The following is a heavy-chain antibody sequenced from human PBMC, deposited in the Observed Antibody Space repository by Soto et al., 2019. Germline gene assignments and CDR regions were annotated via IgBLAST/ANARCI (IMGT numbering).Heavy chain of an antibody. CDR1: GFTVSSYG. CDR3: ARDFSGSSWYYYYYYGMEV. Sequence: RXSCSASGFTVSSYGMHWVRQAPGKWLEWVAVIWYDGSNKYYADSVKGRFTISRDNSKNTLYLQMNSLRAEDTAVYYCARDFSGSSWYYYYYYGMEVWGQGTTVTVSS. J-gene: IGHJ6*02. V-gene: IGHV3-33*01. CDR2: IWYDGSNK. D-gene: IGHD6-13*01.